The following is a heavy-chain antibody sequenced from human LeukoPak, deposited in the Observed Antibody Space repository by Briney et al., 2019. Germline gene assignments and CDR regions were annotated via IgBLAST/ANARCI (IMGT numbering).Heavy chain of an antibody. CDR3: ARDLEYSSSWSGVDY. Sequence: GSLRLSCAASGFTFSSYAMHWVRQAPGKGLEYVSAISSNGGSTYYANSVKGRFTISRDNSKNTLYLQMGSLRAEDMAVYYCARDLEYSSSWSGVDYWGQGTLVTVSS. V-gene: IGHV3-64*01. CDR2: ISSNGGST. J-gene: IGHJ4*02. CDR1: GFTFSSYA. D-gene: IGHD6-13*01.